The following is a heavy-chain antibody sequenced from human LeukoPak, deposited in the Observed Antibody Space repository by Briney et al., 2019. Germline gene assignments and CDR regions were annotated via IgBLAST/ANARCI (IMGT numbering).Heavy chain of an antibody. CDR3: ASRAVAGKGS. D-gene: IGHD6-19*01. CDR2: IIPILGIA. CDR1: GGTFSSYA. J-gene: IGHJ5*02. Sequence: SVKVSCKASGGTFSSYAISWVRQAPGQGLEWMGRIIPILGIANYAQKFQGRVTITADKSTSTAYMELSSLRSEDTAVYYCASRAVAGKGSWGQGTLVTVSS. V-gene: IGHV1-69*04.